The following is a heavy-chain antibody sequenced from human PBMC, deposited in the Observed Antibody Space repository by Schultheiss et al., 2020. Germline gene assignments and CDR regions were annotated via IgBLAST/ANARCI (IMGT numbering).Heavy chain of an antibody. Sequence: SETLSLTCAVYGESFSGYYWSWIRQPAGKGLEWIGRIYTSGSTNYNPSLKSRVTMSVDTSKNQFSLKLSSVTAADTAVYYCARGGLTANWFDPWGQGTLVTVSS. CDR3: ARGGLTANWFDP. J-gene: IGHJ5*02. D-gene: IGHD7-27*01. V-gene: IGHV4-59*10. CDR1: GESFSGYY. CDR2: IYTSGST.